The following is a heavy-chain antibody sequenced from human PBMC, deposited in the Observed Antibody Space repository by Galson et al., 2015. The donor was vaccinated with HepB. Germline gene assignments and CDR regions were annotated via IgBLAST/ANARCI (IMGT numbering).Heavy chain of an antibody. J-gene: IGHJ6*02. D-gene: IGHD2-2*01. CDR2: IIPIFGTA. CDR1: GGTFSSYA. CDR3: ARSVVPAATRPAGGMDV. Sequence: SVKVSCKASGGTFSSYAISWVRQAPGQGLEWMGGIIPIFGTANYTQKFQGRVTITADESTSTAYLQWSSLKASDTAMYYCARSVVPAATRPAGGMDVWGQGTTVTVSS. V-gene: IGHV1-69*13.